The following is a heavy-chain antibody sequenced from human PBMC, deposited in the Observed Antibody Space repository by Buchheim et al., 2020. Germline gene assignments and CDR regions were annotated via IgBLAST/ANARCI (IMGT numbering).Heavy chain of an antibody. CDR3: ARDNSDLSSDY. Sequence: QVQLVQSGAEVTKPGASVKASCKASGYTFTNYHMHWVRQAPGQGLEWMAIINPSSGRTRYAQKFQGRVTVTRDTSTSTVDMELSSLSSEDTAVYYCARDNSDLSSDYWGPG. J-gene: IGHJ4*02. V-gene: IGHV1-46*01. D-gene: IGHD4-11*01. CDR1: GYTFTNYH. CDR2: INPSSGRT.